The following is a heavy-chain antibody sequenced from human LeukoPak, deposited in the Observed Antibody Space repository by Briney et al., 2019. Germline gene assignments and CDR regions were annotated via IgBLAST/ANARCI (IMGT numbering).Heavy chain of an antibody. CDR2: ISSSGSTI. J-gene: IGHJ6*04. Sequence: GGSLRLSCAAAGFTFSSYEMNWVRPAQGKGLEWVSYISSSGSTIYYADSVKGRFTISRDNAKNSLYLQMNSLRAEDTAVYYCAELGITMIGGVWGKGTTVTISS. CDR1: GFTFSSYE. D-gene: IGHD3-10*02. V-gene: IGHV3-48*03. CDR3: AELGITMIGGV.